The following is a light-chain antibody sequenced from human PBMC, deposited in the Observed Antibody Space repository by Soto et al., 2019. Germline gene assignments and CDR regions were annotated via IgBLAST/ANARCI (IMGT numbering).Light chain of an antibody. Sequence: QSVLTQPASVSGSPGQSITISCTGTSSDVGGYNYVSWYQQHPGKAPKLIIYEVSNRPSGVSNRFSGSKSGNTASLTISGLQADDEADYHCSSYTSSSTLVFGGGTQLTVL. CDR1: SSDVGGYNY. CDR2: EVS. CDR3: SSYTSSSTLV. J-gene: IGLJ2*01. V-gene: IGLV2-14*01.